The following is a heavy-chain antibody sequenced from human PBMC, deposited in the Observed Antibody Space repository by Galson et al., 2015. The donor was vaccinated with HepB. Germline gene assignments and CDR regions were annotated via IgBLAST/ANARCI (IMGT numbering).Heavy chain of an antibody. CDR3: AKEGYSSGWPIRGDY. Sequence: SCKASGFTFSSYGMHWVRQAPGKGLEWVAVIWYDGSNKYYADSVKGRFTISRDNSKNTLYLQMHSLRTEDTAVYYCAKEGYSSGWPIRGDYWGQGTLVTVSS. CDR1: GFTFSSYG. V-gene: IGHV3-33*06. J-gene: IGHJ4*02. D-gene: IGHD6-19*01. CDR2: IWYDGSNK.